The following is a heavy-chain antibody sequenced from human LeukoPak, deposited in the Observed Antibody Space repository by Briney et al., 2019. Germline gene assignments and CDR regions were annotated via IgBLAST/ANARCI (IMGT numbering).Heavy chain of an antibody. J-gene: IGHJ6*03. V-gene: IGHV4-61*02. CDR1: GGSISSGSYY. D-gene: IGHD4-11*01. CDR3: ARGHPDYSNPHMDV. CDR2: IYTSGST. Sequence: SETLSLTCTVSGGSISSGSYYWSWIRQPAGKGLEWIGRIYTSGSTNYNPSLKSRVTISVDTSKNQFSLKLSSVTAADTAVYYCARGHPDYSNPHMDVWGKGTTVTVSS.